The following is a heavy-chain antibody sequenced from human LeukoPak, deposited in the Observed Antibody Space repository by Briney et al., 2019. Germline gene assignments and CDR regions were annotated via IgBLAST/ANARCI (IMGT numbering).Heavy chain of an antibody. J-gene: IGHJ4*02. CDR3: TTAPAGTFDY. V-gene: IGHV3-15*01. D-gene: IGHD1-26*01. CDR1: GFTFNNAW. Sequence: KPGGSLRLSCAASGFTFNNAWMRWVRQAPGKGLEWVGRIKSKSVGGTTDYAEPVKGRFTISRDDSKNTLYLEMNSLKTEDTAVYYCTTAPAGTFDYWGQGTLVTVSS. CDR2: IKSKSVGGTT.